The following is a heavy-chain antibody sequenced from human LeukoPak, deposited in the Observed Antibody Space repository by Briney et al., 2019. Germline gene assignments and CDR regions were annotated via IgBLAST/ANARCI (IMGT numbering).Heavy chain of an antibody. CDR1: GFTFSSYA. J-gene: IGHJ4*02. CDR2: ISGSGGST. Sequence: PGGSLRLSCAASGFTFSSYAMSWVRQAPGKGLEWVSGISGSGGSTYYADSVKGRFTISRDNSKNTLYLQMNSLRAEDTAVYYCAKPAYCSGGSCYSIGYFDYWVRGTLVTVSS. D-gene: IGHD2-15*01. CDR3: AKPAYCSGGSCYSIGYFDY. V-gene: IGHV3-23*01.